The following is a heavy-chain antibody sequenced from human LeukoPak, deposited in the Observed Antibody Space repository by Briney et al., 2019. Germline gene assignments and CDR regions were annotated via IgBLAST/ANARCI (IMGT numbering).Heavy chain of an antibody. CDR3: AREDGGNQPYDY. J-gene: IGHJ4*02. CDR2: IYYSGST. Sequence: PSGTLSLTCTVSGGSTSSYYWSWIRQPPGKGLEWIGYIYYSGSTNYNPSLKSRVTISVDTSKNQFSLKLSSVTAADTAVYYCAREDGGNQPYDYWGQGTLVTVSS. D-gene: IGHD4-23*01. V-gene: IGHV4-59*01. CDR1: GGSTSSYY.